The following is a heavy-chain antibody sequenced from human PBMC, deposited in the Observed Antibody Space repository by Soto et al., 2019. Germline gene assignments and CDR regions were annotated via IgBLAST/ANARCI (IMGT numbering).Heavy chain of an antibody. Sequence: GGSLRLSCAASGFTFSSYSMNWVRQDPGKGLEWVSYISSSSSTIYYADSVKGRFTISRDNAKNSLYLQMNSLRAEDTAVYYCARDGELMITFGGVILNYYYYYMDVWGKGTTVTVSS. J-gene: IGHJ6*03. D-gene: IGHD3-16*01. CDR2: ISSSSSTI. V-gene: IGHV3-48*01. CDR3: ARDGELMITFGGVILNYYYYYMDV. CDR1: GFTFSSYS.